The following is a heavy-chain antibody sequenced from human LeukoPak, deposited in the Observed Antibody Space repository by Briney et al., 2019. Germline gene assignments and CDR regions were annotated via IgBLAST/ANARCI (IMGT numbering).Heavy chain of an antibody. CDR2: IGTSSTTI. Sequence: GGSLRLSCAASGFTFSSYTMNWVRQPPGKGLEWVSNIGTSSTTIYYADSVKGRFTISRDNAKNSLYLQMNSLRAEDTAVYYCAREEWYDFWSGYFSSFDYWGQGTLVTVSS. CDR3: AREEWYDFWSGYFSSFDY. J-gene: IGHJ4*02. CDR1: GFTFSSYT. D-gene: IGHD3-3*01. V-gene: IGHV3-48*04.